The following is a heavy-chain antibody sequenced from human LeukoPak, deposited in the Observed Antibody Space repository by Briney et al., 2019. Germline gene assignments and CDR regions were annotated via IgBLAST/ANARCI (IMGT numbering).Heavy chain of an antibody. J-gene: IGHJ4*02. V-gene: IGHV3-74*01. CDR3: ARKGLGGELGGFDS. CDR2: IKSDGSST. Sequence: GGSLRLSCAASGFTFSSYWMHWVRQAPGKGLVWVSRIKSDGSSTTYADSVKGRFTISRDNAKNTLYLQMNSLRVEDTALYHCARKGLGGELGGFDSWGQGTLVTVSS. CDR1: GFTFSSYW. D-gene: IGHD1-7*01.